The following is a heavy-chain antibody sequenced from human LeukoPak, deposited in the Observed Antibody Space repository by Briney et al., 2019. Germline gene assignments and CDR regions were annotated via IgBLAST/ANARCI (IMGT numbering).Heavy chain of an antibody. CDR1: GGSFSGYY. CDR2: INHSGST. V-gene: IGHV4-34*01. D-gene: IGHD3-9*01. J-gene: IGHJ4*02. Sequence: SETLSLTCAVYGGSFSGYYWSWIRQPPGKGLEWIGEINHSGSTNYNPSLKSRVTISVDTSKNQFSLKLSSVTAADTAVYYCASFETPGGYWGQGTLVPVSS. CDR3: ASFETPGGY.